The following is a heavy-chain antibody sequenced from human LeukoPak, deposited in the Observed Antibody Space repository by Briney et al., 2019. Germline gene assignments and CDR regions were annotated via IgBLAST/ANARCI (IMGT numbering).Heavy chain of an antibody. V-gene: IGHV3-74*01. CDR1: GFTFTKFW. Sequence: GGSLRLSCAASGFTFTKFWMHWVRQAPGRGLVWVSRVKDDGISTLYADSVKGRFTISRDNAKNTLYLQMNSLRADDTALYYCATGPYAAFEMWGQGTMVTVSP. D-gene: IGHD2-2*01. CDR3: ATGPYAAFEM. CDR2: VKDDGIST. J-gene: IGHJ3*02.